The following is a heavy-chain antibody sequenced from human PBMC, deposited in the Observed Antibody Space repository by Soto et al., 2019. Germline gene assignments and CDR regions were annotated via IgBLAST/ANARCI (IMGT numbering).Heavy chain of an antibody. CDR2: VDGEGSGT. Sequence: EVQLVESGGGLVQPGGSLRLSCAASGFTFTNYWMHWVRQAPGKGLQWVARVDGEGSGTSYADSVKGRFTISRDNAKNSLTLQVNSRRADETAVYYCGRGVEHWGWGTRVTVSP. J-gene: IGHJ1*01. CDR3: GRGVEH. V-gene: IGHV3-74*01. CDR1: GFTFTNYW.